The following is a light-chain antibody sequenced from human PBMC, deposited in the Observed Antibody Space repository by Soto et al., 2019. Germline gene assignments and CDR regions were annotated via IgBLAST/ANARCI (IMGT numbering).Light chain of an antibody. J-gene: IGKJ2*03. V-gene: IGKV1-5*01. CDR1: QSISSW. Sequence: DIQMTQSPSTLSASVGDRVTITCRASQSISSWLAWYQQKPGKAPKLLIYDASSLESGVPSRFSGSGSGTEFTLTISSLQPDYFATYYCQQYNNYSPGFGQGTKLEIK. CDR2: DAS. CDR3: QQYNNYSPG.